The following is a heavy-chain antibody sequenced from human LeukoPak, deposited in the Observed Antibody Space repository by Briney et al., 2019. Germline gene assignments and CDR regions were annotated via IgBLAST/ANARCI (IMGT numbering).Heavy chain of an antibody. Sequence: GGSLRLSCAASGFTVSSNYMTWVRQAPGKGLEWVSVIYSGDSTYYADSVKGRFTISRDNSNNTLHLQMNSLRAEDTAIYYCARELVSLGTGYFDLWGRGTLVTVSS. CDR3: ARELVSLGTGYFDL. V-gene: IGHV3-53*01. CDR2: IYSGDST. J-gene: IGHJ2*01. D-gene: IGHD7-27*01. CDR1: GFTVSSNY.